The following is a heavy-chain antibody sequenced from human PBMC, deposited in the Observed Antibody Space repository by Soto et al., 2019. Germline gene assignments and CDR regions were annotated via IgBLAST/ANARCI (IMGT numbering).Heavy chain of an antibody. CDR2: ISGSGSTI. V-gene: IGHV3-48*01. D-gene: IGHD6-19*01. Sequence: EVQLVESGGGLVQPGGSLRLSCVASGFTFGTYTTNWVRQAPGKGLEWVSYISGSGSTIFYADSVKGRFTISRDNAKNSLYLQMSSLSAEDTALYYCVSSGWDHWGQGTLVTVSS. J-gene: IGHJ4*02. CDR1: GFTFGTYT. CDR3: VSSGWDH.